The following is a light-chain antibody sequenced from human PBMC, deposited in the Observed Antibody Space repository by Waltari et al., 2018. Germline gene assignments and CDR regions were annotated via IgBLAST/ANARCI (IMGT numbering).Light chain of an antibody. V-gene: IGLV1-40*01. CDR3: QSYDSSLSGSV. CDR1: SSNIGAGYD. CDR2: GNG. Sequence: QSVLTQPPSVSGAPGQRVTIPCPGSSSNIGAGYDVPWYQGLPGKAPKLLIYGNGNRPSGVPDRFSGSQFGSSASLAITGLQADDEADYYCQSYDSSLSGSVFGGGTKLTVL. J-gene: IGLJ2*01.